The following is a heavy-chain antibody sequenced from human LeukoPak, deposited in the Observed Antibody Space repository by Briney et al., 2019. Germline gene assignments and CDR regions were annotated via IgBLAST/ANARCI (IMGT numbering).Heavy chain of an antibody. V-gene: IGHV3-48*03. Sequence: GGSLRLSCAASAFTFNNYGMNWIRQAPGKGLEWVSYISGSGLSIYYADSVKGRFTISRDSAKNSLYLQMNSLRAKDTALYYCARDYYDSSGSSWFDPWGQGTLVTVSS. CDR3: ARDYYDSSGSSWFDP. CDR1: AFTFNNYG. D-gene: IGHD3-22*01. CDR2: ISGSGLSI. J-gene: IGHJ5*02.